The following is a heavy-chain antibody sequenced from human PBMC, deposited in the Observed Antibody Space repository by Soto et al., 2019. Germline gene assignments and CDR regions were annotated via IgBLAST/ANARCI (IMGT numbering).Heavy chain of an antibody. CDR1: GTTLSTYT. J-gene: IGHJ4*02. D-gene: IGHD1-26*01. CDR3: ARLISIVGVPSFAY. Sequence: QVQLVQSGAEVKKPGSSVKVSCKTSGTTLSTYTISWVRQAPGQGLEWMGTIIPILGIANYAKQFQGSVTITADKSTSTAYMVLSSLRSEYTDVYYCARLISIVGVPSFAYWGQGTLVTVSS. CDR2: IIPILGIA. V-gene: IGHV1-69*02.